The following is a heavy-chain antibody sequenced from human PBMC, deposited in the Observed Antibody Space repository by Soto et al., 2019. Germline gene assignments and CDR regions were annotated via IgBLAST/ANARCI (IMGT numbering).Heavy chain of an antibody. J-gene: IGHJ4*02. Sequence: PSETLSLTCAVYGGSFSGYYWSWIRQPPGKGLEWIGEINHSGSTNYNPSLKSRVTISVDTSKNQFSLKLSSVTAADTAVYYCARGFSRRNFDYWGQGTLVTVSS. CDR2: INHSGST. CDR1: GGSFSGYY. CDR3: ARGFSRRNFDY. V-gene: IGHV4-34*01.